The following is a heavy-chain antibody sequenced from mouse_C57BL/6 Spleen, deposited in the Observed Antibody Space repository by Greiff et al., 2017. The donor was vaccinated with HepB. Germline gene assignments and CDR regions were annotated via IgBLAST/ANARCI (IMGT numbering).Heavy chain of an antibody. D-gene: IGHD1-1*01. CDR1: GYTFTSYW. J-gene: IGHJ1*03. CDR2: IDPSDSET. Sequence: QVQLQQPGAELVRPGSSVKLSCKASGYTFTSYWMHWVKQRPIQGLEWIGNIDPSDSETHYNQKFKDKATLTVDKSSSTAYMQLSSLTSEDSAVYYCARRGSTVVATDCYFDVWGTGTTGTVSS. CDR3: ARRGSTVVATDCYFDV. V-gene: IGHV1-52*01.